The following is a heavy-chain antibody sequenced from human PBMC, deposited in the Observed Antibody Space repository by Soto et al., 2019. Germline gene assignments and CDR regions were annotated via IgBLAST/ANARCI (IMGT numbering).Heavy chain of an antibody. D-gene: IGHD6-19*01. CDR3: ARHLDSSGWSNFIDY. CDR1: GGSISSSSYY. V-gene: IGHV4-39*01. J-gene: IGHJ4*02. CDR2: IYYSGST. Sequence: SETLSLTCTVSGGSISSSSYYWGWIRQPPGKGLEWIGSIYYSGSTYYDPSLKSRVTISVDTSKNQFSLKLSSVTAADTAVYYCARHLDSSGWSNFIDYWGQGALVTVSS.